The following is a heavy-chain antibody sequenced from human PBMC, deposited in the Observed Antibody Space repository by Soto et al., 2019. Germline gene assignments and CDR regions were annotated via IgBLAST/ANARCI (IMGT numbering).Heavy chain of an antibody. D-gene: IGHD3-3*01. CDR2: IYYSGST. Sequence: SETLSLTCTVSGGSISSYYWSWIRQPPGKGLEWIGYIYYSGSTNYNPSLKSRVTISVDTSKNQFSLKLSSVTAADTAVYYCARGPERFLEWLLYFDYWGQGTLVTVSS. V-gene: IGHV4-59*01. CDR3: ARGPERFLEWLLYFDY. CDR1: GGSISSYY. J-gene: IGHJ4*02.